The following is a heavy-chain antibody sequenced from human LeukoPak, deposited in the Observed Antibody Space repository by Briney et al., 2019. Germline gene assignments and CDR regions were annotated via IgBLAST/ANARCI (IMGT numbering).Heavy chain of an antibody. J-gene: IGHJ4*02. Sequence: GASVKVSCKASGYTFTDYYMNWVRQAPGQGFEWMGWINPNDGDTNYAKKFQGRVNMTRDTSISTAHMAVSRVRSEDTAVYYCARANFLYCSSTTCLFDYWVQGTLVTVSS. CDR3: ARANFLYCSSTTCLFDY. V-gene: IGHV1-2*02. D-gene: IGHD2-2*01. CDR2: INPNDGDT. CDR1: GYTFTDYY.